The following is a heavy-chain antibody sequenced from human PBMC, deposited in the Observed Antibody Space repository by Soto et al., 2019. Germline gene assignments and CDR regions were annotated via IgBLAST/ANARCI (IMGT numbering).Heavy chain of an antibody. CDR2: VSAYNGNT. J-gene: IGHJ4*02. D-gene: IGHD6-13*01. Sequence: QVQLLQSGAEVTKPGASMKFSCKASGFPLTSYGISWVLQAPGQWLEWMGWVSAYNGNTQYAQKLQGRVTMTTDTSTTTAYMELRSLSSDDTAVYYCSRGGSSWQPHEDYWGQGTLVTVSS. V-gene: IGHV1-18*01. CDR1: GFPLTSYG. CDR3: SRGGSSWQPHEDY.